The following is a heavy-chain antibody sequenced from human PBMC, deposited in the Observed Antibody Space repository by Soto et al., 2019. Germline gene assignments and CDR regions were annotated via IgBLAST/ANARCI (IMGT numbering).Heavy chain of an antibody. Sequence: QVQLQESGPGLVKPSETLSLTCTVSGGSISSYYWSWIRQPPGKGLEWIGYIYYTGSTDHNPALTSRVTISLATSKNQVSLQLTSVTAADTAVYYCAAAPRYWGQGVMVTVSS. CDR1: GGSISSYY. D-gene: IGHD6-25*01. V-gene: IGHV4-59*01. J-gene: IGHJ4*02. CDR2: IYYTGST. CDR3: AAAPRY.